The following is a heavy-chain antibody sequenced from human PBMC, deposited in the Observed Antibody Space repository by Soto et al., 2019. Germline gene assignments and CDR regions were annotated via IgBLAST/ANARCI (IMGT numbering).Heavy chain of an antibody. CDR1: GFSFSAYT. Sequence: PGGSLRFSCAASGFSFSAYTMILVRQGPGKGLQCVASVSTGTTDEEYADSVKGRFTISRNDANDFVFLQLESRGPDYTVVYYCDRGGEDITRRYGRDVRGQGTTATV. V-gene: IGHV3-21*01. J-gene: IGHJ6*02. CDR3: DRGGEDITRRYGRDV. CDR2: VSTGTTDE. D-gene: IGHD3-16*01.